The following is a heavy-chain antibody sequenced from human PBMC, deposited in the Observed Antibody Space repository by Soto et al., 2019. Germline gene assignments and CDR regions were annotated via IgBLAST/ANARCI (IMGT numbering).Heavy chain of an antibody. CDR2: IKQDGSEI. D-gene: IGHD2-15*01. CDR1: GFTFSRYW. CDR3: ARDPICSGGSCYDY. Sequence: EVQLVESGGGLGQPGGSLRLSCAASGFTFSRYWMTWVRQAPGKGLEWVANIKQDGSEIYYVDSVKGRFTISRDNAENSLYLQLNSLRAEDTAVYYCARDPICSGGSCYDYWGQGTLVTVSS. V-gene: IGHV3-7*01. J-gene: IGHJ4*02.